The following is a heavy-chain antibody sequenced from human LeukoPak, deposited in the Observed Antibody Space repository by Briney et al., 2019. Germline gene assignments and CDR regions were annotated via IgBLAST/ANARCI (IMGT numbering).Heavy chain of an antibody. D-gene: IGHD6-6*01. V-gene: IGHV4-4*09. CDR1: GDSINDHY. J-gene: IGHJ4*02. CDR3: ARQGSSSPFDY. CDR2: IYSSVST. Sequence: SETLSLTCTVSGDSINDHYWSWIRQPPGEGLEWIGYIYSSVSTNYNPSLKSRVTISVDTSKNQFSLKLSSVTAADTAVYYCARQGSSSPFDYWGQGTLVTVSS.